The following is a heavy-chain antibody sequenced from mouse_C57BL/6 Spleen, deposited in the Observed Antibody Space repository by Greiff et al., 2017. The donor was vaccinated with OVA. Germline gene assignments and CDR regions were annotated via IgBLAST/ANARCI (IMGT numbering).Heavy chain of an antibody. CDR2: IDPETGGT. CDR3: TRKGRTGTRYFDV. J-gene: IGHJ1*03. CDR1: GYTFTDYE. D-gene: IGHD4-1*01. V-gene: IGHV1-15*01. Sequence: VQLVESGAELVRPGASVTLSCKASGYTFTDYEMHWVKQTPVHGLEWIGAIDPETGGTAYNQKFKGKAILTADKSSSTAYMELRSLTSEDSAVYYCTRKGRTGTRYFDVWGTGTTVTVSS.